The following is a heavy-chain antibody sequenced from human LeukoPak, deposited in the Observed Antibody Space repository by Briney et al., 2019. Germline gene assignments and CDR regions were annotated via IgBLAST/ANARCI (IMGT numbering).Heavy chain of an antibody. CDR2: IYYSGST. Sequence: SETLSLTCTVSGGSISSSSYYWGWIRQPPGKGLEWIGSIYYSGSTYYNPSLKSRVTISVDTSKNQFSLKLSSVTAADTAVYYCARLPKTRHTYYYDSCGPSQASALVYWGQGTLVTVSS. J-gene: IGHJ4*02. CDR1: GGSISSSSYY. V-gene: IGHV4-39*07. D-gene: IGHD3-22*01. CDR3: ARLPKTRHTYYYDSCGPSQASALVY.